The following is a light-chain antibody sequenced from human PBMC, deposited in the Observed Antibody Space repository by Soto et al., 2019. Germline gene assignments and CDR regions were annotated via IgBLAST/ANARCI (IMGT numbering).Light chain of an antibody. Sequence: HSAHSQPGSVCWSPGRSITIACTVTSMEVGAYNYVSWYQHHQGKVPKLLIYEVTNRPSGVSDRFSGSKSGNTASLTISVLQAEDEDDYYCSSKRDSSPLFAFGTGT. CDR2: EVT. CDR3: SSKRDSSPLFA. CDR1: SMEVGAYNY. V-gene: IGLV2-14*01. J-gene: IGLJ1*01.